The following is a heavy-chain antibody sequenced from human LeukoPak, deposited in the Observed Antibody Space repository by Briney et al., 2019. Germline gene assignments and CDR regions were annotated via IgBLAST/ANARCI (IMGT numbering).Heavy chain of an antibody. CDR3: ARRAFSSGYYYFDY. Sequence: SETLSLTCTVSGGSISSYYWSWIRQPPGKGLEWVGYIYYSGSTNYNPSLKSRVTISVNTSKNQFSLKLSSVTAADTAVYYCARRAFSSGYYYFDYWGQGTLVTVSS. J-gene: IGHJ4*02. CDR2: IYYSGST. D-gene: IGHD3-22*01. CDR1: GGSISSYY. V-gene: IGHV4-59*08.